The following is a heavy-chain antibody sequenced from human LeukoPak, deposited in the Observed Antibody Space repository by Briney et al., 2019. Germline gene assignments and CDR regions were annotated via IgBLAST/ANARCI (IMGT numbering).Heavy chain of an antibody. CDR2: IRHSGTT. Sequence: SETLSLTCAVYRGSFSGYSWSWVRQPPGKGLAWIGEIRHSGTTNFDPSLKSRVTTSLDPSKNQFSLKLSSVTAADTAVYYCASRRGTRMIDYWGQGTLVTVSS. CDR3: ASRRGTRMIDY. D-gene: IGHD3-16*01. J-gene: IGHJ4*02. V-gene: IGHV4-34*01. CDR1: RGSFSGYS.